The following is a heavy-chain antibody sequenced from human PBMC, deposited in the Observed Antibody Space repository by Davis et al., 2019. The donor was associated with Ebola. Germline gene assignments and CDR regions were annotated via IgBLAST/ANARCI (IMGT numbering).Heavy chain of an antibody. CDR1: GYTFTSYY. CDR2: INPSGGST. J-gene: IGHJ4*02. V-gene: IGHV1-46*01. Sequence: AASVKVSCKASGYTFTSYYMHWVRQAPGQGLEWMGIINPSGGSTSYAQKFQGRVTMTRDTSTSTAYMELRSLRSDDTAVYYCARDTTVTPPDYWGQGTLVTVSS. D-gene: IGHD4-17*01. CDR3: ARDTTVTPPDY.